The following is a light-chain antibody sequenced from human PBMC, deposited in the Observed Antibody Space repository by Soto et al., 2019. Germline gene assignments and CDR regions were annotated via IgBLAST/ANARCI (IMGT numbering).Light chain of an antibody. J-gene: IGKJ5*01. V-gene: IGKV3-20*01. CDR1: QTVSRNN. CDR2: GAS. CDR3: QQHGGAPIT. Sequence: EIVLTQSPGTLSLSPGERATLSCRASQTVSRNNLVWYQQRPGQPPRLLIYGASSRATGIPDRFSGSGSGTDFGLTISRLEPEDFAVYYCQQHGGAPITFGQGTRLEIK.